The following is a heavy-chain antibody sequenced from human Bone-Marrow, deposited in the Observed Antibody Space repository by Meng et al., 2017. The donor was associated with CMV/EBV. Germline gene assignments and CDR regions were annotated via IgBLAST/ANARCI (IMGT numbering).Heavy chain of an antibody. D-gene: IGHD3-3*01. CDR3: ASGGRGTYYDFWSGYSYFDY. CDR1: GYTFTSYG. Sequence: ASVKVSCKASGYTFTSYGISWVRKAPGQGLEWMGWISAYNGNTNYAQKLQGRVTMTTDTSTSTAYMELRSMRSDDTAVYYCASGGRGTYYDFWSGYSYFDYWGQGTLVTVSS. V-gene: IGHV1-18*01. J-gene: IGHJ4*02. CDR2: ISAYNGNT.